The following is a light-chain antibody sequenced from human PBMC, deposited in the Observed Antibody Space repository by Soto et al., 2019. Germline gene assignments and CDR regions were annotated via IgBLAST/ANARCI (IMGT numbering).Light chain of an antibody. CDR1: ESVRISY. J-gene: IGKJ2*01. V-gene: IGKV3-20*01. CDR2: GAS. Sequence: LSQSLGAVSLTQGERATRSCRASESVRISYLAWYQQKAGQAPRLLIYGASRRATGIPDRLSGSGSGTDFTLTISRLEPEDFAVYCCKQYGFSPIPFG. CDR3: KQYGFSPIP.